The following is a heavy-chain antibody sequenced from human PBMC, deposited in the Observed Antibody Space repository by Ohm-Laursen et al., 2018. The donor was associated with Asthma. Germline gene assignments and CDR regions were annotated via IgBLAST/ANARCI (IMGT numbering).Heavy chain of an antibody. Sequence: SVKVSCKASGYTFTSYAMNWVRQAPGQGLEWMGGIIPIFGIANYAQKFQGRVTITADKSTSTAYMELSSLRSEDTAVYYCARGVRGYCSGGSCYTAFDYWGQGTLVTVSS. CDR3: ARGVRGYCSGGSCYTAFDY. D-gene: IGHD2-15*01. CDR2: IIPIFGIA. CDR1: GYTFTSYA. J-gene: IGHJ4*02. V-gene: IGHV1-69*10.